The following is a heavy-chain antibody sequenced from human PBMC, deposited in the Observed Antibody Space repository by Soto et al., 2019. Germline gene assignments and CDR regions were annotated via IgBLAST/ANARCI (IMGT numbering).Heavy chain of an antibody. Sequence: GGSLRLSCAASGFTFRSYAISWVRQAPGKGLEWVSAISGSGGSTYYADSVKGRFTISRDNSKNTLYLQMNSLRAEDTAVYYCAKDAVGRVYYFDYWGQGTLVTVSS. J-gene: IGHJ4*02. D-gene: IGHD2-15*01. V-gene: IGHV3-23*01. CDR1: GFTFRSYA. CDR2: ISGSGGST. CDR3: AKDAVGRVYYFDY.